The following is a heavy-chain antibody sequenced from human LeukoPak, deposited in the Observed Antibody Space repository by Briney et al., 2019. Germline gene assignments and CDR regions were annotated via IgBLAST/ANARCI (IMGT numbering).Heavy chain of an antibody. CDR3: ARDHVVGATAFDI. V-gene: IGHV4-59*01. Sequence: SETLSHTCAVSGGSISSYYWSWIRQPPGKGLEWIGYIYYSGSTNYNPSLTSRVTISVDTSKNQFSLKLSSVTAADTAVYYCARDHVVGATAFDIWGQGTMVTVSS. J-gene: IGHJ3*02. CDR1: GGSISSYY. D-gene: IGHD1-26*01. CDR2: IYYSGST.